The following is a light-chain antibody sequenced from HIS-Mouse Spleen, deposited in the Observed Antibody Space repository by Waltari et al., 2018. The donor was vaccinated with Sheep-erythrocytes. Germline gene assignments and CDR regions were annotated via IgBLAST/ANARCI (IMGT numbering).Light chain of an antibody. CDR2: EGS. J-gene: IGLJ3*02. CDR3: CSYAGSSTWV. CDR1: SSDVGSYNL. Sequence: QSALTQPASVSGSPGQSITISCTGTSSDVGSYNLVSWYQQHPGQAPNLMIYEGSKRPSGVANRLSGSKSGNTASLTISGLQAEDEADYYCCSYAGSSTWVFGGGTKLTVL. V-gene: IGLV2-23*01.